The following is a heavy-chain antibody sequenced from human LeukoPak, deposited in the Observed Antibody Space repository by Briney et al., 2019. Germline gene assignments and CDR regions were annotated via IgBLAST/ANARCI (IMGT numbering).Heavy chain of an antibody. V-gene: IGHV1-18*01. D-gene: IGHD4-11*01. J-gene: IGHJ6*02. CDR1: GYTLVSYG. CDR2: ISAYNGNT. Sequence: ASVKVSCKASGYTLVSYGISWVRQAPGQGLEWKGWISAYNGNTNYAQKLQDRVTMTTDTSTSTAYMELRSLRSDDTAVYYCAREGRVTQYYYQYYGMDVWGQGTTVTVSS. CDR3: AREGRVTQYYYQYYGMDV.